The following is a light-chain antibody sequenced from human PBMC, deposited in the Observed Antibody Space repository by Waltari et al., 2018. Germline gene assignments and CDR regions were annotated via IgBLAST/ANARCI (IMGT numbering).Light chain of an antibody. J-gene: IGLJ1*01. CDR2: EV. Sequence: QSALTQPASVSGSPGQSITISCTGTSSDVGGSNYVSWYQQHPGKAPKLMIYEVSNRFSGSKSGNTASLTIAGLQAEDEADYDGSAYTSSSTLYVFGTGTKVTVL. V-gene: IGLV2-14*01. CDR1: SSDVGGSNY. CDR3: SAYTSSSTLYV.